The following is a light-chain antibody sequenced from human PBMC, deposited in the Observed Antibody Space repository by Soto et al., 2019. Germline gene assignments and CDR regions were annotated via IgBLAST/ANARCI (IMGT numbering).Light chain of an antibody. CDR3: QQYNNWMYT. CDR1: QSVSSN. Sequence: EIVMTQSPATLSVSPGERATLYCRASQSVSSNLAWYQQKPGQAPRLLIYDTSTRATGIPARFSGSGSGTELTLTISSLQSEDFAVYYCQQYNNWMYTFGQGTKLEIK. CDR2: DTS. J-gene: IGKJ2*01. V-gene: IGKV3-15*01.